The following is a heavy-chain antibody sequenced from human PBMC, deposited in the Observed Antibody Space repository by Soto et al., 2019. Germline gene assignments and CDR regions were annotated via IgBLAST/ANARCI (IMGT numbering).Heavy chain of an antibody. CDR2: IYPGDSDT. D-gene: IGHD5-18*01. V-gene: IGHV5-51*01. J-gene: IGHJ6*02. CDR3: ARRGYSYGLDV. CDR1: GYNFATYW. Sequence: GESLKISCKGSGYNFATYWIAWVRQLPGKGPEWMGIIYPGDSDTSYSPSFQGQVTISVDKSISTAYLQWNSLKASDTAVYYCARRGYSYGLDVWGQGTKVAVSS.